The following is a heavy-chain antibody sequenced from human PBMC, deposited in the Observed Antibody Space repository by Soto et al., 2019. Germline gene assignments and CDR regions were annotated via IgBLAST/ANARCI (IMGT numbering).Heavy chain of an antibody. CDR3: ARYWSGYHHYFDY. Sequence: GGSLRLSCAASGFTFSSYWMHWVRQAPGKGLVWVSRINSDGSSTSYADSVKGRFTISRDNAKNTLYLQMNSLRAEDTAVYYCARYWSGYHHYFDYWGQGTLVTVSS. V-gene: IGHV3-74*01. J-gene: IGHJ4*02. CDR1: GFTFSSYW. CDR2: INSDGSST. D-gene: IGHD3-3*01.